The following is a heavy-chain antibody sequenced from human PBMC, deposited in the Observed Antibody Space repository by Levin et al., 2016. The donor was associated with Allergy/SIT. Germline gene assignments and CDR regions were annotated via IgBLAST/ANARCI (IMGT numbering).Heavy chain of an antibody. Sequence: GESLKISCAASGFTFSNHAMSWVRQAPGKGLEWISYISTTSDIIYYADSVKGRFTISRDNAKNSLYLQMNNLRDDDTAVYYCVREWSGYPDWGQGTLVTVSS. CDR3: VREWSGYPD. CDR1: GFTFSNHA. J-gene: IGHJ4*02. V-gene: IGHV3-48*02. D-gene: IGHD3-3*01. CDR2: ISTTSDII.